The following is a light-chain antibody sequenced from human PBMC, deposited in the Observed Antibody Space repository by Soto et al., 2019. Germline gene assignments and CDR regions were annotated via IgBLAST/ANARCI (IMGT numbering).Light chain of an antibody. CDR2: KAS. V-gene: IGKV1-5*03. J-gene: IGKJ1*01. CDR1: QSLSGW. Sequence: DIQMTQSPSTLSASVGDRVTISCRASQSLSGWLAWYQQKPGKAPKLLIYKASTLESGVPSRFSGSGPGTKFTLTISSLQPDDFGTYYCQHYYNYQWTFGQGTKVQIK. CDR3: QHYYNYQWT.